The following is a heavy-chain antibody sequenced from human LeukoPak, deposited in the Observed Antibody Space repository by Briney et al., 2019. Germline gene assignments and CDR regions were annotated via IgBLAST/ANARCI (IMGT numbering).Heavy chain of an antibody. CDR3: AKEAEYYDSSGYYYGAEYFQH. D-gene: IGHD3-22*01. J-gene: IGHJ1*01. CDR2: ISSSSSYI. Sequence: GGFLRLSCAASGFTFSSYSMNWVRQAPGKGLEWVSSISSSSSYIYYADSVKGRFTISRDNAKNSLYLQMNSLRAEDTAVYYCAKEAEYYDSSGYYYGAEYFQHWGQGTLVTVSS. CDR1: GFTFSSYS. V-gene: IGHV3-21*01.